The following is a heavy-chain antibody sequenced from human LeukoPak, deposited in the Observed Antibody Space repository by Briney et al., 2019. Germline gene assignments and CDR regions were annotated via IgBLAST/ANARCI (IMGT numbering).Heavy chain of an antibody. CDR3: ARDSPGALLDTSYYFDY. Sequence: QAGGSLRLSCAASGFTFSSYWMSWVRQAPGKGLEWVANIKQDGSEKYYVDSVKGRFTISRDNAKNSLYLQMNSLRAEDTAVYYCARDSPGALLDTSYYFDYWGQGTLVTVSS. D-gene: IGHD2-15*01. V-gene: IGHV3-7*01. CDR2: IKQDGSEK. CDR1: GFTFSSYW. J-gene: IGHJ4*02.